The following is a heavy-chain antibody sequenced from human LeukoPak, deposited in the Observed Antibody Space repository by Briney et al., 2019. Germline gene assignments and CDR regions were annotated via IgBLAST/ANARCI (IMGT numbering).Heavy chain of an antibody. CDR1: GGTFSSYA. D-gene: IGHD5-24*01. CDR2: IIPIFGTA. V-gene: IGHV1-69*13. CDR3: ARDAVEMATNYEAYFDY. Sequence: ASVKVSCKASGGTFSSYAISWVQQAPGQGLEWMEGIIPIFGTANYAQKFQGRVTITADESTSTAYMELSSLRSEDTAVYYCARDAVEMATNYEAYFDYRGQGTLVTVSS. J-gene: IGHJ4*02.